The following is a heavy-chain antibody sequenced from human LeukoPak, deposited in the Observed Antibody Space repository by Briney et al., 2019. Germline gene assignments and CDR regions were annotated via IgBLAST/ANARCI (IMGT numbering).Heavy chain of an antibody. CDR1: GFTFSSYG. CDR2: IWYDGSNK. CDR3: ARDQNAPYSSGWYGEYYYYGMDV. V-gene: IGHV3-33*01. J-gene: IGHJ6*02. D-gene: IGHD6-19*01. Sequence: GRSLRLSCAASGFTFSSYGMHWVRQAPGKGLEWVAVIWYDGSNKYYADSVKGRFTISRDNSKNTLYPQMNSLRAEDTAVYYCARDQNAPYSSGWYGEYYYYGMDVWGQGTTVTVSS.